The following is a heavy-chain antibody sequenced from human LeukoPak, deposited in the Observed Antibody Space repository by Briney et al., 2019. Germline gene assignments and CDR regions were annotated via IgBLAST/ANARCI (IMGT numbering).Heavy chain of an antibody. D-gene: IGHD1-20*01. CDR2: IYHSGST. CDR1: GYSISSGYY. CDR3: ARDNWNDEAKFDY. Sequence: SETLSLTCTVSGYSISSGYYWGWIRQPPGKGLEWIGSIYHSGSTYYNPSLKSRVTISVDTSKNQFSLKLSSVTAADTAVYYCARDNWNDEAKFDYWGQGTLVTVSS. V-gene: IGHV4-38-2*02. J-gene: IGHJ4*02.